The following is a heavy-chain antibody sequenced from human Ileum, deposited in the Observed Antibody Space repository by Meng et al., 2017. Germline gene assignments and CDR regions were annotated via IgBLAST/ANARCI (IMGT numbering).Heavy chain of an antibody. CDR3: VRHGGKYFDS. D-gene: IGHD2-15*01. CDR1: GGSISSSLY. Sequence: LVDARSRVVEPPGLFSLTCTVSGGSISSSLYWSWVRQSPGKGLEWIGQIYLAGSPNYNPSLESRVTISVDKSKNQFSLRLTSVTAADTAIFYCVRHGGKYFDSWGQGTLVTVSS. V-gene: IGHV4-4*03. CDR2: IYLAGSP. J-gene: IGHJ4*02.